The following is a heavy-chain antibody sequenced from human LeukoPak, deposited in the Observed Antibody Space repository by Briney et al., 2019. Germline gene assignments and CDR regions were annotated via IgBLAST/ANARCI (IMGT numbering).Heavy chain of an antibody. CDR2: ISSSGDSI. CDR1: GFTFSDYY. Sequence: GGSLRLSCAASGFTFSDYYMNWIRQAPGKGLEWLSYISSSGDSIYYADSVKGRFTISRDNAKNSLYLQMNSLRDEDTAVYYCARDVVSQAAVTGYWGHGTLVTVSS. D-gene: IGHD2-21*02. V-gene: IGHV3-11*01. J-gene: IGHJ4*01. CDR3: ARDVVSQAAVTGY.